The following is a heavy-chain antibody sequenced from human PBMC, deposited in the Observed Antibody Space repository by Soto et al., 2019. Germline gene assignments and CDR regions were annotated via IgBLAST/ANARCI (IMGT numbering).Heavy chain of an antibody. J-gene: IGHJ6*02. CDR3: ATQLWFGDYGNYYGMDV. CDR1: GGTFSSYA. D-gene: IGHD3-10*01. CDR2: IIPIFGTA. Sequence: QVQLVQSGAELKKPGSSVKVSCKASGGTFSSYAISWVRQAPGQGLEWMGGIIPIFGTANYAQKFQGRVTITADESTSTAYMEPSSLRSEDTAVYYCATQLWFGDYGNYYGMDVWGQGTTVTVSS. V-gene: IGHV1-69*01.